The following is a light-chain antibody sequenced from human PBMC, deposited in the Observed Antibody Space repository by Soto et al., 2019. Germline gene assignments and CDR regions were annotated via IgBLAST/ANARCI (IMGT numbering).Light chain of an antibody. V-gene: IGKV3-20*01. CDR1: QSVTSAH. Sequence: EIVLTQSPGTLSLSPGERATLSCMASQSVTSAHLAWYRQKVGQAPRLLIFGASKRATGIPDRFSGSGSGTDFTLTISRLEPEDFAVYYCHQYGDSPQTFGQGTKVDIK. J-gene: IGKJ1*01. CDR3: HQYGDSPQT. CDR2: GAS.